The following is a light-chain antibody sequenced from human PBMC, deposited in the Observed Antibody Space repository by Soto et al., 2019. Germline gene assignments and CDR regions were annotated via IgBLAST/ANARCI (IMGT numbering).Light chain of an antibody. CDR2: RNN. CDR1: SKNIKSNY. CDR3: AAWDDSLSAHNYV. J-gene: IGLJ1*01. Sequence: SALTQPPSAYGTPGQRVTITSSGSSKNIKSNYVYWYQQLPGTAPKLLIYRNNQRPSGVPDRFSGSKSGTSASLAISGLRSEDEADYYCAAWDDSLSAHNYVFGTVTKFTVL. V-gene: IGLV1-47*01.